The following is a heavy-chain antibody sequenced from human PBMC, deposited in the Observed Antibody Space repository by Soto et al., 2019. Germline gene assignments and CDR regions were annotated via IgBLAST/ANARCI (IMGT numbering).Heavy chain of an antibody. J-gene: IGHJ3*02. D-gene: IGHD3-22*01. Sequence: ASVKVSCKASGYTFTSYAMHWVRQAPGQRLEWMGWINAGNGNTKYSQKFQGRVTITRDTSASTAYMELSSLRSEDTAVYYCARDHEYYYDRSGYWGPSDAFDIWGQGTMVTVSS. V-gene: IGHV1-3*01. CDR3: ARDHEYYYDRSGYWGPSDAFDI. CDR1: GYTFTSYA. CDR2: INAGNGNT.